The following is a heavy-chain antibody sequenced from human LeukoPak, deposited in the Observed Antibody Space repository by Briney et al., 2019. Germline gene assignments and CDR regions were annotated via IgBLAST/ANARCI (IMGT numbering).Heavy chain of an antibody. D-gene: IGHD3-16*01. V-gene: IGHV4-34*01. J-gene: IGHJ4*02. CDR3: ARGRKTPTFDY. Sequence: SETLSLTCAVYGGSFSGYYWSWIRQPPGKGLEWIGEINHNGSTTYNPSLKSRVTISVATSKNQSSLKLSSVTAAETAGYYCARGRKTPTFDYWGQGTLVTVS. CDR1: GGSFSGYY. CDR2: INHNGST.